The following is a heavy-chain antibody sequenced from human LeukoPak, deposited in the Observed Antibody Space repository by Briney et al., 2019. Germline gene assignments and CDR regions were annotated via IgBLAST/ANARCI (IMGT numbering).Heavy chain of an antibody. CDR1: GFTFSSYA. CDR3: VEGRQYTDGLFDY. D-gene: IGHD5-24*01. Sequence: PGGSLRLSCAASGFTFSSYAMHWVRQAPGKGLEYVSAISSNGGNTYYADSVKGRLTISRDNSKNTLYLQMSGLRAEDTAVYYCVEGRQYTDGLFDYWGQGTLVTVSS. V-gene: IGHV3-64D*06. CDR2: ISSNGGNT. J-gene: IGHJ4*02.